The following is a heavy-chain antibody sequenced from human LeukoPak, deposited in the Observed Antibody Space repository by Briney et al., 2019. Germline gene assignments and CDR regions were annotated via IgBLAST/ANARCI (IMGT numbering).Heavy chain of an antibody. CDR2: INHSGST. V-gene: IGHV4-34*01. D-gene: IGHD3-10*01. CDR1: GGSFSDYW. Sequence: SGTLSLTCAVYGGSFSDYWWSWIRQPPGKGLEWIGEINHSGSTNHNPSLKSRVTISEDTSKNQFSLKLSSVTAADTAVYYCARGPGSGAFDIWGQGTMVTVSS. J-gene: IGHJ3*02. CDR3: ARGPGSGAFDI.